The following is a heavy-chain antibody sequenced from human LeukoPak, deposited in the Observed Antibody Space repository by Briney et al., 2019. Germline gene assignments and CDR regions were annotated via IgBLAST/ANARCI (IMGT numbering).Heavy chain of an antibody. V-gene: IGHV1-2*02. CDR2: INPNSGGT. J-gene: IGHJ3*02. CDR1: GYTFTGYY. D-gene: IGHD4-17*01. CDR3: ARPGNYGETLDAFDI. Sequence: ASVKVSCKASGYTFTGYYMHWVRQAPGQGLEWMGWINPNSGGTNYAQKFQGRVTMTTDTSTSTAYMELRSLRSDDTAVYYCARPGNYGETLDAFDIWGQGTMVTVSS.